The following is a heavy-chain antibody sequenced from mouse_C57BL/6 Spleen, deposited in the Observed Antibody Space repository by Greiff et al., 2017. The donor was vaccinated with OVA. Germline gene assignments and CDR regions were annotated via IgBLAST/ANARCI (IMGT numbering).Heavy chain of an antibody. D-gene: IGHD3-2*02. Sequence: EVMLVESGGGLVQPGGSMKLSCVASGFTFSNYWMNWVRQSPEKGLEWVAQIRLKSDNYATHYAESVKGRFTISRDDSKSRVYLQMNNLRAEDTGIYYCTEAGSYYFDYWGQGTTLTVSS. CDR1: GFTFSNYW. CDR2: IRLKSDNYAT. CDR3: TEAGSYYFDY. J-gene: IGHJ2*01. V-gene: IGHV6-3*01.